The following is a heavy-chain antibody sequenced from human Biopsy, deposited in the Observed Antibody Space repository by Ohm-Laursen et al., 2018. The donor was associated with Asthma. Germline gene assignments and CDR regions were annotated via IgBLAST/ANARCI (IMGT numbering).Heavy chain of an antibody. CDR2: ISKDASTQ. D-gene: IGHD6-13*01. Sequence: SLRLSCAASGFSFSNFAIHWVRQAPGKGLEWVGVISKDASTQDYADSVKGRFTISRDNSKNTVCLQMNSLTGEDTAVYYCAKDKGGPRIGVAGTFDHWGQGTLVTVSS. CDR1: GFSFSNFA. CDR3: AKDKGGPRIGVAGTFDH. J-gene: IGHJ4*02. V-gene: IGHV3-30*07.